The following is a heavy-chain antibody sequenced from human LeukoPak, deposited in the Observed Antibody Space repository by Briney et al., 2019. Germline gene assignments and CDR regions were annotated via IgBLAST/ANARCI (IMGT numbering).Heavy chain of an antibody. V-gene: IGHV1-3*01. Sequence: ASVKVSCKASGYTFTSYAMHWVRQAPGQRLEWMGWINAGDGNTKYSQKFQGRVTITRDTSASTAYMELSSLRSEDTAVYYCARVDSSDAFDIWGQGTMVTVSS. CDR3: ARVDSSDAFDI. CDR1: GYTFTSYA. J-gene: IGHJ3*02. CDR2: INAGDGNT. D-gene: IGHD6-13*01.